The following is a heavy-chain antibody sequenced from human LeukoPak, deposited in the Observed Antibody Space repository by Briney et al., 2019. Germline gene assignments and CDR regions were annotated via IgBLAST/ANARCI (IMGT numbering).Heavy chain of an antibody. CDR3: ARDLARIAAAGRDY. D-gene: IGHD6-13*01. V-gene: IGHV1-2*06. CDR2: INPNSGGT. CDR1: GYTFTGYY. Sequence: ASVKVSCKASGYTFTGYYMHWVRQARGQGLEWMGRINPNSGGTNYAQKFQGRVTMTRDTSISTAYMELSRLRSDDTAVYYCARDLARIAAAGRDYWGQGTLVTVSS. J-gene: IGHJ4*02.